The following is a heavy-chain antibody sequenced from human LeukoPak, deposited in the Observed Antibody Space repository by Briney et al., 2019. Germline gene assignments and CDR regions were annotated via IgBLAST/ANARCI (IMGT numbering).Heavy chain of an antibody. CDR3: ARGTSAGGPISPFDF. D-gene: IGHD6-13*01. J-gene: IGHJ4*02. CDR2: IQGDGSNT. Sequence: PGGPLRLSCAASGFTFSSYSMNWVRQAPGKGLEWVSRIQGDGSNTNYADSVKGRFSISRDNAKNTVYLQMNSLRAEDTGIYYCARGTSAGGPISPFDFWGQGTVVTVSS. CDR1: GFTFSSYS. V-gene: IGHV3-74*01.